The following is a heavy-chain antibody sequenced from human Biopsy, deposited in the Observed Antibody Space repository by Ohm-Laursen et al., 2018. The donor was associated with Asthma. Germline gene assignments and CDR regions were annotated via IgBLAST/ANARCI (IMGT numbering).Heavy chain of an antibody. CDR2: ISWNSGNI. Sequence: SLRLSCAASGFSFDDCAMHWVRQAPGKGLERVSSISWNSGNIDYAVSVKGRFAISRDNAKNSLYLQMQSLRPEDTAFYYCAKSADYYDSTDYLDFWGRGTLVSVSS. D-gene: IGHD3-22*01. J-gene: IGHJ4*01. V-gene: IGHV3-9*01. CDR1: GFSFDDCA. CDR3: AKSADYYDSTDYLDF.